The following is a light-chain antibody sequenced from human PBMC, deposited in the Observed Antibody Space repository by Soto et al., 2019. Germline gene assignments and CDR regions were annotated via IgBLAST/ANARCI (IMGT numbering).Light chain of an antibody. CDR3: ISWTTSTTMI. V-gene: IGLV2-14*03. CDR1: SSDIGAYNF. J-gene: IGLJ2*01. CDR2: DVN. Sequence: QSALTQPASVSGSPGQSITISCTGTSSDIGAYNFVSWYQQHPGKAPKLILYDVNIRPSGVSNRFSGSKSGNTASLTSSGLQAEDDADYYCISWTTSTTMIFGGGTKVTVL.